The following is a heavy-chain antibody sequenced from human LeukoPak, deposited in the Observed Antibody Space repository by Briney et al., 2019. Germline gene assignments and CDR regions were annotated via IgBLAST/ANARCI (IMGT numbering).Heavy chain of an antibody. J-gene: IGHJ4*02. D-gene: IGHD3-22*01. CDR3: ARHQVPRYYYDSSGYYGRAYFDY. CDR1: GYTFTSYG. CDR2: ISAYNGNT. V-gene: IGHV1-18*01. Sequence: ASVKVSCKASGYTFTSYGISWVRQAPGQGLEWMGWISAYNGNTNYAQKLQGRVTMTTDTSTSTAYMELRSLRSDDTAVYYCARHQVPRYYYDSSGYYGRAYFDYWGQGTLVTVSS.